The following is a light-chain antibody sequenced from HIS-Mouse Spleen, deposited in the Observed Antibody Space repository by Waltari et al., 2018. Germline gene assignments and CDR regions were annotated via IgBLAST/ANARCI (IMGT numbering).Light chain of an antibody. CDR3: YSTDSSGNHRV. CDR2: EDS. J-gene: IGLJ2*01. V-gene: IGLV3-10*03. Sequence: SYELTQPLSLSVSPGQTARTTCAGEALPKKYAYRYQQKSGQAPVLVIYEDSKRPSGMPERFSGSSSGAMATLTISGAQVEDEDDYYCYSTDSSGNHRVFGGGTKLTVL. CDR1: ALPKKY.